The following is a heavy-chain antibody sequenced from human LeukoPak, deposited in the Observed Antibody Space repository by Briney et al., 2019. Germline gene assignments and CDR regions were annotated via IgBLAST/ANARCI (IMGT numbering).Heavy chain of an antibody. D-gene: IGHD2-2*01. CDR2: ISAHNGNT. V-gene: IGHV1-18*01. J-gene: IGHJ5*02. Sequence: ASVKVSCKASGYTFTSFRITWVRQAPGQGLEWMGWISAHNGNTNYAQKLQGRVAMTTDTSTSTAYMELRSLRSDDTAIYYCAREDQYWFDPWGQGTLVTVSS. CDR1: GYTFTSFR. CDR3: AREDQYWFDP.